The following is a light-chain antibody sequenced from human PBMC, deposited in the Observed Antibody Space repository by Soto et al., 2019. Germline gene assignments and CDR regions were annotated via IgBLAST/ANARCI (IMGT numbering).Light chain of an antibody. CDR3: SAHGGTNPYV. CDR2: DVN. Sequence: QSALTQPPSASGSPGQSVANSCTGTASDIGGYTFVSWYQQHPGKAPKLLIYDVNKSPSGVPDRFSGSKSGNTASLTVSGLLAEDEADYYCSAHGGTNPYVFGTGTKVTVL. V-gene: IGLV2-8*01. CDR1: ASDIGGYTF. J-gene: IGLJ1*01.